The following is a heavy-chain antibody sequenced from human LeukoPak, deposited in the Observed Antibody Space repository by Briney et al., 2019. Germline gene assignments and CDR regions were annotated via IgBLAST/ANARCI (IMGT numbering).Heavy chain of an antibody. CDR2: MYYSGST. D-gene: IGHD4-11*01. CDR1: GGSITSSVYY. CDR3: ASARDYSVDY. Sequence: SETLSLTCTVSGGSITSSVYYWGWLRQPPGKGPEWIGSMYYSGSTYYNPSLKSRVTISVDTSKKQFSLKLTSVTAADTAVYYCASARDYSVDYWGQGTLVTVSS. V-gene: IGHV4-39*01. J-gene: IGHJ4*02.